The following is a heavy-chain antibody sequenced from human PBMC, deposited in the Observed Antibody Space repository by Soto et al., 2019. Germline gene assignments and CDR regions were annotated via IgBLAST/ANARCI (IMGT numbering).Heavy chain of an antibody. CDR2: IYYSGST. D-gene: IGHD5-12*01. J-gene: IGHJ5*02. Sequence: SDTLSLTCTVSGGSISSYYWSWIRQPPGKGLEWIGYIYYSGSTNYNPSLKSRVTISVDTSKNQFSLKLSSVTAADTAVYYCERHPNIVATIDWFDTWGQGTLVTVSS. CDR1: GGSISSYY. CDR3: ERHPNIVATIDWFDT. V-gene: IGHV4-59*01.